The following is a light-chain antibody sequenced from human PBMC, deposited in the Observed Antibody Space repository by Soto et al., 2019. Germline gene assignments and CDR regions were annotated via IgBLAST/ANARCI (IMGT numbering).Light chain of an antibody. CDR1: QSISSY. Sequence: IQLTQSPASLSSSLGDRVTITCRASQSISSYLNWYQQKPGKAPKLPIYAASSLQSGVPSRFSGSDSGTDFTLTISSLEPEDFATYYCQQCFSTPPTFGQGTKVDIK. J-gene: IGKJ1*01. CDR3: QQCFSTPPT. CDR2: AAS. V-gene: IGKV1-39*01.